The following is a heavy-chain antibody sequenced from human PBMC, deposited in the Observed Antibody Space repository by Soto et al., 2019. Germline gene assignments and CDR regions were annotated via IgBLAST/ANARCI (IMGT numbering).Heavy chain of an antibody. Sequence: ASVKVSCKVSGYTLTELSMHWVRQAPGKGLEWMGGFDPEDGETIYAQKFQGRVTMTEDTSTDTAYMELSSLRSEDTAVYYCATDGYSGSRRGFDYWGQGTLVTVSS. CDR2: FDPEDGET. J-gene: IGHJ4*02. V-gene: IGHV1-24*01. D-gene: IGHD1-26*01. CDR3: ATDGYSGSRRGFDY. CDR1: GYTLTELS.